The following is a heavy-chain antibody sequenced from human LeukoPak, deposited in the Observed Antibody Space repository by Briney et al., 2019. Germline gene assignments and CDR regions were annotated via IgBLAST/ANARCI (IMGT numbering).Heavy chain of an antibody. D-gene: IGHD2-2*01. Sequence: GGSLRLSCAASGFTFSSYSMNWVRQAPGKGLVWVSHINGDGSNVNYADSVKGRFTISRDNAKNTLYLQMNSLRVEDTALYYCGRGKSPAAVDDWGQGTLVTVPS. CDR2: INGDGSNV. J-gene: IGHJ4*02. CDR3: GRGKSPAAVDD. CDR1: GFTFSSYS. V-gene: IGHV3-74*01.